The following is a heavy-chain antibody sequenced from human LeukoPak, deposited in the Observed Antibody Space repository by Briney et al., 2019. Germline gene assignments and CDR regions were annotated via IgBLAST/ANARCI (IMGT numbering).Heavy chain of an antibody. J-gene: IGHJ4*02. Sequence: GGSVRLSCAASGFTFSRYTMHWVRQTPSKGLEWVAIVLYDGSNKYYPDSVKGRFTISRDNSKNTVSLQMNSLRAEDTAVYYCARDNYVGNLDYWGQGTLVTVSS. CDR2: VLYDGSNK. V-gene: IGHV3-30*04. D-gene: IGHD4-23*01. CDR1: GFTFSRYT. CDR3: ARDNYVGNLDY.